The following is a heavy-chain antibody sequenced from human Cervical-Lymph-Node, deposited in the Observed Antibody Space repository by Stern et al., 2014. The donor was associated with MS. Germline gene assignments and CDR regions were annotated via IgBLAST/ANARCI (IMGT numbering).Heavy chain of an antibody. D-gene: IGHD1-14*01. CDR3: ARQTTAWASDV. CDR2: IYPGDSET. CDR1: GYKFSIYG. V-gene: IGHV5-51*01. J-gene: IGHJ4*02. Sequence: EDQLVESGAELIRPGESLKISCKGSGYKFSIYGIAWVRQMPGKGLEWMGIIYPGDSETRYSPSFQGQVTMSADKSTSTAYLQWSSLNASDTAMYFCARQTTAWASDVWGQGTLVTVSS.